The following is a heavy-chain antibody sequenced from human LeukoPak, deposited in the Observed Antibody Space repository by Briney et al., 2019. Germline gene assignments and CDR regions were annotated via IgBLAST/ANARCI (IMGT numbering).Heavy chain of an antibody. CDR3: ARDGSGSGSPFDY. Sequence: PSETLSLTCSVSGYSISSGYYWAWIRPPPGKGLEWIGSIYHSGTTYYNPSRKSRVTISVDTSKNQFSLKLSSVTAADTAVYYCARDGSGSGSPFDYWGQGTLVTVFS. CDR1: GYSISSGYY. V-gene: IGHV4-38-2*02. D-gene: IGHD3-10*01. J-gene: IGHJ4*02. CDR2: IYHSGTT.